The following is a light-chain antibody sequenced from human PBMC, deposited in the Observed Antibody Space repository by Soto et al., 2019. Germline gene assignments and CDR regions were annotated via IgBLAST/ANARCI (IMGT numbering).Light chain of an antibody. J-gene: IGKJ4*01. CDR1: QSINNY. V-gene: IGKV1-39*01. CDR2: AAS. CDR3: QQSYSTPPLT. Sequence: DIQMTQSPSSLSEHVGDRVTITCRPSQSINNYLSWYQQKPGKAPNLLIYAASILQDGAPSRFSGSGSGTDFTLTITSLHLEDFATYYCQQSYSTPPLTFGGGTKVDIK.